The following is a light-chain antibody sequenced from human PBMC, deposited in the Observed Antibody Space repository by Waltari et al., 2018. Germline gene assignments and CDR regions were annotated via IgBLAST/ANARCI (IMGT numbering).Light chain of an antibody. CDR3: CSYAGSSTWV. CDR1: VGSYNV. Sequence: QSALTQPASVSGSPGQSNTISCTDVGSYNVFSWYQQYPGKAPKLMIYEVTKRPSGVSTRFSGSKSGNTASLTISGLQGEDEADYYCCSYAGSSTWVFGGGTKVTVL. V-gene: IGLV2-23*02. J-gene: IGLJ3*02. CDR2: EVT.